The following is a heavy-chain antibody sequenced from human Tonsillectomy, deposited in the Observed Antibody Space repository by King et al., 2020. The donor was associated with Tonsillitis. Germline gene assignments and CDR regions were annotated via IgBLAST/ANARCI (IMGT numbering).Heavy chain of an antibody. CDR2: INWNGGST. D-gene: IGHD3-9*01. CDR3: ARGHYDILTGYYNYFYMDV. CDR1: GFTFDHYG. V-gene: IGHV3-20*04. Sequence: VQLVEYGGGVVRPGGSLRLSCAASGFTFDHYGMSWVRHAPGKGLEWVSGINWNGGSTGYADSVKGRFTISRDNAKNSLYLQMNSLRAEDTALYYCARGHYDILTGYYNYFYMDVWGRGTTVTVSS. J-gene: IGHJ6*03.